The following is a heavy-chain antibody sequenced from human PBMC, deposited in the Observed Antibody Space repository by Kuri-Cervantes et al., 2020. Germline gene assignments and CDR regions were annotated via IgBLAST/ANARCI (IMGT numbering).Heavy chain of an antibody. Sequence: SETLSLTCTVSGGSISRGDYYWSWIRQPPGKGLEWIGYIYYSGSTYYNPSLKSRVTISVDTSKNQFSLKLSSVTAADTAVYYCARDGGVVVITANAFDIWGQGTMVTVSS. CDR2: IYYSGST. J-gene: IGHJ3*02. V-gene: IGHV4-30-4*08. D-gene: IGHD3-22*01. CDR3: ARDGGVVVITANAFDI. CDR1: GGSISRGDYY.